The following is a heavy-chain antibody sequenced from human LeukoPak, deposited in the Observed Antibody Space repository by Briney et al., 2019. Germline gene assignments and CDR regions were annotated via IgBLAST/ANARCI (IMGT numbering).Heavy chain of an antibody. V-gene: IGHV3-7*01. CDR1: EFTFSDYW. CDR3: AGSFGNYYYGIDV. J-gene: IGHJ6*02. Sequence: GGSLRLSCAASEFTFSDYWMSWVRQAPGKGLEWVANIKQDGSEKYYVDSVKGRFTISRDNAKNSLYLQMNSLRVEDTAVYYCAGSFGNYYYGIDVWGQGTTVTVSS. CDR2: IKQDGSEK. D-gene: IGHD3-10*01.